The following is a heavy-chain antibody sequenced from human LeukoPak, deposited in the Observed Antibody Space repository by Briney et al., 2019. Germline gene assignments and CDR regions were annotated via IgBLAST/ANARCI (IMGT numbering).Heavy chain of an antibody. CDR2: ISSSSGTM. CDR3: ARDDVGYLDY. J-gene: IGHJ4*02. Sequence: PGGSLRPSCAASGFTFSSYSMNWVRQAPGKGLEWISYISSSSGTMYYADSVKGRFTISRDNAKNSVQLQMNSLRAEDTAVYYCARDDVGYLDYWGQGTLVTVSS. V-gene: IGHV3-48*01. CDR1: GFTFSSYS. D-gene: IGHD1-26*01.